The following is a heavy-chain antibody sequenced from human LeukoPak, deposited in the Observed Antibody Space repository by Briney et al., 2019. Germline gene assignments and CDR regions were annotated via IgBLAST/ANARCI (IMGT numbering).Heavy chain of an antibody. CDR3: AKGCSSTSCYLDY. J-gene: IGHJ4*02. Sequence: PGGSLRLSCAASGFTFSSYWMSWVRQAPGKGLEWVANIKQDGSEKYYVDSVKGRFTISRDNSKNTLYLQMNSLRAEDTAVYYCAKGCSSTSCYLDYWGQGTLVTVSS. CDR1: GFTFSSYW. CDR2: IKQDGSEK. V-gene: IGHV3-7*01. D-gene: IGHD2-2*01.